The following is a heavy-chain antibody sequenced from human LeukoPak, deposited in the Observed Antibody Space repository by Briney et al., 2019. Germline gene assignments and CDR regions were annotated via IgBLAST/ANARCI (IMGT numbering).Heavy chain of an antibody. CDR3: ARGARAGYNLEPFDY. V-gene: IGHV4-59*08. CDR2: IYYSGST. J-gene: IGHJ4*02. CDR1: GGSISSYY. D-gene: IGHD5-24*01. Sequence: SETLSLTCTVSGGSISSYYWSWIRQSPGKGLEWIGYIYYSGSTYYNPSLTSRVTVSVDTSKNQFSLRLTSVTAADTAVYYCARGARAGYNLEPFDYWGQGTLVTVSS.